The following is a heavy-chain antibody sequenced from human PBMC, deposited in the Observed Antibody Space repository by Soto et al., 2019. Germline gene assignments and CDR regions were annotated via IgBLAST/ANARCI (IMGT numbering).Heavy chain of an antibody. CDR3: AREKAARYLAGGMDV. D-gene: IGHD6-6*01. CDR2: ISFDGSNK. J-gene: IGHJ6*02. V-gene: IGHV3-30*01. Sequence: GGSLRLSCAASGFTFSSHAMLWVRQAPGKGLEWVAIISFDGSNKYYADSVEGRFTISRDNSKTTLYLQMNSLRTEDTAVYFCAREKAARYLAGGMDVWGQGTPVTVSS. CDR1: GFTFSSHA.